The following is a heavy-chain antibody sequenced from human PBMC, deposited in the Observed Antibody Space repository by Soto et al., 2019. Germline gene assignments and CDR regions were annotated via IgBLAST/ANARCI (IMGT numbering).Heavy chain of an antibody. Sequence: QVQLVESGGGLVKPGGSLRLSCAASGFTFSDYYTSWIRQAPGKGLEWVSYISTSSSYQNYGDCVKGRFTIPRDNAKNSLYLQMNSLIAEDTAVYYCARSMGGSSWPFDYWGQGSLVTVSS. J-gene: IGHJ4*02. D-gene: IGHD6-13*01. CDR3: ARSMGGSSWPFDY. CDR1: GFTFSDYY. CDR2: ISTSSSYQ. V-gene: IGHV3-11*05.